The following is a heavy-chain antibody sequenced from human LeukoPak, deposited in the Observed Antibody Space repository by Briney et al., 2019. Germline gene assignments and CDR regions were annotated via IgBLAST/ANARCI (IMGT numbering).Heavy chain of an antibody. J-gene: IGHJ3*02. CDR2: INPNSGGT. CDR1: GYTFTGYY. Sequence: ASVKVSCKASGYTFTGYYMHWVRQAPGQGLEWMGWINPNSGGTNYAQKFQGRVTMTRDTSISTAYMELSRLRSDDTAVYYCARDGGEGYCSGGSCYSTAGALDIWGQGTMVTVSS. D-gene: IGHD2-15*01. V-gene: IGHV1-2*02. CDR3: ARDGGEGYCSGGSCYSTAGALDI.